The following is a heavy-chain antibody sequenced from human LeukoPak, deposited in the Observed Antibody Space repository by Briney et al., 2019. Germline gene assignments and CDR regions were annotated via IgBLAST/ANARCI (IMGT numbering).Heavy chain of an antibody. J-gene: IGHJ4*02. CDR3: ARTLPGGAVDY. CDR1: GYTFTSYD. CDR2: MNPNSGNT. Sequence: ASVKVSCKASGYTFTSYDMNWVRQATGQGLEGMVGMNPNSGNTGYAQKFQGRDAITRDSPKNRADMEESRLRSGDTAVYYCARTLPGGAVDYWGQGTLVTVSS. D-gene: IGHD1-14*01. V-gene: IGHV1-8*03.